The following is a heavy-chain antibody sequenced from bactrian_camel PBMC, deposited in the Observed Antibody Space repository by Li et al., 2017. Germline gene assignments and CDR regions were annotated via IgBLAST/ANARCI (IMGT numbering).Heavy chain of an antibody. CDR3: ATALAG. CDR1: GFTLSTSD. D-gene: IGHD3*01. CDR2: IDKGGDSA. J-gene: IGHJ4*01. V-gene: IGHV3S40*01. Sequence: VQLVESGGGLVQPGGSLRLSCAASGFTLSTSDMSWVRQAPGKGFEWVSGIDKGGDSANYADSVKGQFTISRDNAKNTVYLQMHSLKSEDTALYYCATALAGWGQGTQVTVS.